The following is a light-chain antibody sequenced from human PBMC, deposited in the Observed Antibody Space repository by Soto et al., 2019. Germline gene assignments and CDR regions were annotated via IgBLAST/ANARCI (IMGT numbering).Light chain of an antibody. CDR1: SSNIGAGYD. J-gene: IGLJ2*01. CDR2: RNT. Sequence: QSVLTQPPSVSGAPGQGVTISCTGSSSNIGAGYDVHWYRQLPGTAPRLLIYRNTNRPSEVPDRFFGSKSGTSASLAITGLQAEDEADYYCHSYDSGLSGVVFGGGTKSPS. V-gene: IGLV1-40*01. CDR3: HSYDSGLSGVV.